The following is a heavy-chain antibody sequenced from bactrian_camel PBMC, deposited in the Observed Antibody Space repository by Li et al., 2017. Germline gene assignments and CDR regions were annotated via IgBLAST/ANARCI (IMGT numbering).Heavy chain of an antibody. CDR3: AATKIANPFCLLGSGWMAAKSYSY. CDR2: IDTDGST. V-gene: IGHV3S53*01. CDR1: GYTYC. D-gene: IGHD1*01. J-gene: IGHJ4*01. Sequence: QVQLVESGGGSVQPGGSLRLSCAASGYTYCMGWFRQAPGKEREGVATIDTDGSTSYVDSVKGRFIISRDNAKNTTTLEMNSPQPEDTAIYYCAATKIANPFCLLGSGWMAAKSYSYWGQGTQVTVS.